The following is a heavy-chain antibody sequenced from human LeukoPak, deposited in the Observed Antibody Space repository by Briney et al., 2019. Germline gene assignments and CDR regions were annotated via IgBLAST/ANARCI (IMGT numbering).Heavy chain of an antibody. J-gene: IGHJ4*02. CDR3: TRGVGSGSYYYGQIDY. CDR2: ISSNGGST. CDR1: GFTFSSYA. Sequence: GGSLRLSCAASGFTFSSYAMHWVRQAPGKGLEYVSAISSNGGSTYYANSVKGRFTISRDNSKNTLYLQMNSLRAEDTAVYYCTRGVGSGSYYYGQIDYWGQGTLVTVSS. V-gene: IGHV3-64*01. D-gene: IGHD3-10*01.